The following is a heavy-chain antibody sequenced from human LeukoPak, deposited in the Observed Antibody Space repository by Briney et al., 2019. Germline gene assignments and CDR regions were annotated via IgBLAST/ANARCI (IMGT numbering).Heavy chain of an antibody. CDR3: ARVKSTYYYMDV. J-gene: IGHJ6*03. V-gene: IGHV4-39*01. Sequence: PSETLSLTCTVSGGSISSSSYYWGWIRQPPGKGLEWIGSIYYSGSTYYNPSLKSRVTISIDTSKNQFSLNLSSVTAADTAVYYCARVKSTYYYMDVWGKGTTVTVSS. CDR1: GGSISSSSYY. CDR2: IYYSGST. D-gene: IGHD5/OR15-5a*01.